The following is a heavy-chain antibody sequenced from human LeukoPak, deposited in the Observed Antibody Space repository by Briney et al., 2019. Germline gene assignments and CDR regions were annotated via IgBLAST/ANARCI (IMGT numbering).Heavy chain of an antibody. J-gene: IGHJ5*02. CDR3: ARDALIAAAGNNWFDP. CDR2: IYTSGST. D-gene: IGHD6-13*01. CDR1: GGSISSYY. V-gene: IGHV4-4*07. Sequence: PSETLSLTCTVSGGSISSYYWSWIRHPAGEGLEWIGRIYTSGSTNYNPSLKSRVTMSVDTSKNQFSLKLSSVTAADTAVYYCARDALIAAAGNNWFDPWGQGTLVTVSS.